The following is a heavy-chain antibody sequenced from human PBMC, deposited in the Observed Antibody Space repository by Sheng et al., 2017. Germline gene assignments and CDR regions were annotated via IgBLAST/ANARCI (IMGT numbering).Heavy chain of an antibody. V-gene: IGHV4-4*07. CDR2: LYTNGST. CDR1: GGSINTYY. J-gene: IGHJ2*01. Sequence: QVQLQESGPGLVKPSETLSLTCTVSGGSINTYYWSWIRQPAGKGLEWIGRLYTNGSTNYNPSLKSRVTMSVDTSKNQFSLWLSSVTAADTAVYYCARHFEDSWYSSGWYGARVRYWYFDLWGRGNLVT. D-gene: IGHD6-19*01. CDR3: ARHFEDSWYSSGWYGARVRYWYFDL.